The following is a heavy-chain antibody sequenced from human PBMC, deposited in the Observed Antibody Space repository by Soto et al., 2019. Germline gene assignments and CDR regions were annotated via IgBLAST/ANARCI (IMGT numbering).Heavy chain of an antibody. J-gene: IGHJ6*02. V-gene: IGHV4-34*01. CDR2: INHRGTI. CDR1: GGSCSGYY. D-gene: IGHD2-21*02. Sequence: SETQSVTCDVYGGSCSGYYWTWIRQPPGKGLEWIGEINHRGTINFNPSLKSRLTISLDTSKKHFSRKLSSVTDADTAAYYCARADRTLVTSYSLDVWGQGTTVTVSS. CDR3: ARADRTLVTSYSLDV.